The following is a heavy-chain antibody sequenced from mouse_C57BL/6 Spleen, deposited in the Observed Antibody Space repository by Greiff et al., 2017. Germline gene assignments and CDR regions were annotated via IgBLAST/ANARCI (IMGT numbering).Heavy chain of an antibody. J-gene: IGHJ3*01. Sequence: QVQLLQSGAELMKPGASVTLSCKATGYTFTGYWIEWVKQRPGHGLEWIGEILPGSGTTNYNEKFKGKTTFTADTTSHTAYMQNSSLTAEDSAIYYCAKEGGREFAYWGQGTLVTVSA. V-gene: IGHV1-9*01. D-gene: IGHD6-1*01. CDR2: ILPGSGTT. CDR3: AKEGGREFAY. CDR1: GYTFTGYW.